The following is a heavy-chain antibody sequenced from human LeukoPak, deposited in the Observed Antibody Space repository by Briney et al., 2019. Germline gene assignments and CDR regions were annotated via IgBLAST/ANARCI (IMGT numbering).Heavy chain of an antibody. Sequence: GGSLRLSCAASGFTVSSNYMSWVRQAPGKGLEWVSVIYSGGSTYYADSVKGRFTISRDNSKNTLYLQMNSLRAEDTAVYYCTSRGYSYGQTIDYWGQGTLVTVSS. CDR1: GFTVSSNY. CDR2: IYSGGST. D-gene: IGHD5-18*01. CDR3: TSRGYSYGQTIDY. J-gene: IGHJ4*02. V-gene: IGHV3-66*02.